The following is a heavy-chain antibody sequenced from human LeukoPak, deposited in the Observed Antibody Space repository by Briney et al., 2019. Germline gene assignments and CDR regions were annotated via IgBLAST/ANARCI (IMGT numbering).Heavy chain of an antibody. Sequence: GGSLRLSCAVSGFTFRSYSMNWVRQAPGKGLEWVSFISTTGHTIYDADFAKGRFTISRDNSKNTLYLQMNSLRAEDTAVYYCARGALTGFYCWGQGTLVTVSS. CDR3: ARGALTGFYC. CDR1: GFTFRSYS. D-gene: IGHD3-9*01. V-gene: IGHV3-48*01. CDR2: ISTTGHTI. J-gene: IGHJ4*02.